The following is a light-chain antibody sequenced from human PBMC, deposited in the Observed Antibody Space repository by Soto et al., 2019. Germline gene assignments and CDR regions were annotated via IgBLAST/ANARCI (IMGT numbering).Light chain of an antibody. Sequence: QSVLTQPRSVSGSPGQSVTISCTVTSSDVGGYNYVSWYQQHPGKAPKLMIYDVSKRPSGVPDRFSGSKSGNTASLTISGLQAEDEADYYCCSYAGSYTFVHVVFGGGTKLTVL. CDR1: SSDVGGYNY. CDR3: CSYAGSYTFVHVV. V-gene: IGLV2-11*01. CDR2: DVS. J-gene: IGLJ2*01.